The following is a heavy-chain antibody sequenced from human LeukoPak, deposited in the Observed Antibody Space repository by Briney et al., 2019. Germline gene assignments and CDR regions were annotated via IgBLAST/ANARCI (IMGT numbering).Heavy chain of an antibody. D-gene: IGHD2-21*02. CDR3: ATLRGASTAVFDS. J-gene: IGHJ4*02. CDR1: GGSINYDY. Sequence: PSETLSLTCTVSGGSINYDYWSWIRQSPGKRLEWIGYIHYSGATNYSPSLNSRVTISVDTSKNQFSLKLSSVTAADTALYYCATLRGASTAVFDSWGQGTLVTVSS. V-gene: IGHV4-59*08. CDR2: IHYSGAT.